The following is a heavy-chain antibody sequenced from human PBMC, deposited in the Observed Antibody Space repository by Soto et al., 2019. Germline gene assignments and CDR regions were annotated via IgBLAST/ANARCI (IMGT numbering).Heavy chain of an antibody. J-gene: IGHJ5*02. CDR1: GGSISSGGYS. V-gene: IGHV4-30-2*01. CDR3: VQFRGHGGGFDP. D-gene: IGHD3-10*01. CDR2: IYHSGST. Sequence: QLQLQESGSGLVKPSQTLSLTCAVSGGSISSGGYSWSWIRQPPGKGLEWIGYIYHSGSTYYNPSPKVRATISVDRSKNQFSLKLSSVPAADTAVYYCVQFRGHGGGFDPWGQGTLVTVSS.